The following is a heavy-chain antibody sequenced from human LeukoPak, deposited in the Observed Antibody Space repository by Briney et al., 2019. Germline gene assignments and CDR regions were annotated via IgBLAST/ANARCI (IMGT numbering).Heavy chain of an antibody. V-gene: IGHV6-1*01. D-gene: IGHD3-22*01. J-gene: IGHJ4*02. Sequence: SQTLSLTCAISGDSVFSNSAAWRWIRQSPSRGLEWLGRTYYKSKWYNHYAESVKSRITINPDTSKNQFSLQLNSVTPEDTAVYYCARDLYYYVSSGYYYFHHWGQGTLVTVSS. CDR1: GDSVFSNSAA. CDR2: TYYKSKWYN. CDR3: ARDLYYYVSSGYYYFHH.